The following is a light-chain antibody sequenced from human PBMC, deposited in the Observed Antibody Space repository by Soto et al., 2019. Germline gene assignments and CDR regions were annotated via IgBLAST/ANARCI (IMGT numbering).Light chain of an antibody. CDR2: WAS. J-gene: IGKJ2*01. CDR1: QSVLYSSSNQNY. Sequence: DIVMTQSPDSLAVSLGGRATINCKSSQSVLYSSSNQNYLAWYQQKPGQPPELLIYWASTRESGVPDRFSGSGSGTDFTLTISSLQAEDVAVYYCQQYYSTPPTYTFGQGTKLEIK. CDR3: QQYYSTPPTYT. V-gene: IGKV4-1*01.